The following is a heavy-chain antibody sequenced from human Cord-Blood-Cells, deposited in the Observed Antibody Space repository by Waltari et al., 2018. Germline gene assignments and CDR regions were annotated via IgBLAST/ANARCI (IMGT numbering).Heavy chain of an antibody. J-gene: IGHJ4*02. CDR1: GGTFSSYA. CDR2: IIPIFGTA. CDR3: ARDSGLSPYSSSSYPFDY. Sequence: QVQLVQSGAEVKKPGSSVKVSCKASGGTFSSYAISLVRQAPGQGLEWMGGIIPIFGTANYAQKFQGRVTITADESTSTAYMELSSLRSEDTAVYYCARDSGLSPYSSSSYPFDYWGQGTLVTVSS. D-gene: IGHD6-6*01. V-gene: IGHV1-69*12.